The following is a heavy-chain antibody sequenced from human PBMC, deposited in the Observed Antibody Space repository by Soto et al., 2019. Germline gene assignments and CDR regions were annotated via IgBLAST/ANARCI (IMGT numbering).Heavy chain of an antibody. J-gene: IGHJ4*02. V-gene: IGHV4-59*11. CDR1: GGSINNHH. CDR3: NKDVNAYNFYY. Sequence: SETLSLTCKVSGGSINNHHWSWIRQPPGKGLEWIGFISYTGSTNYNPSLNSRVTISVDTSKNQFSLKLTSVTAADTAVYYCNKDVNAYNFYYGGRGTLVTVPS. CDR2: ISYTGST. D-gene: IGHD1-1*01.